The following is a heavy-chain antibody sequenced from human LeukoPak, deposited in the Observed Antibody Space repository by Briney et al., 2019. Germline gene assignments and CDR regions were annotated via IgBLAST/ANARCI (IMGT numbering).Heavy chain of an antibody. V-gene: IGHV3-43*01. CDR2: ISGDGSVT. CDR3: ATGSQPGTTFDY. J-gene: IGHJ4*02. Sequence: GGSLRLSCAPPGFTFNDYPMHWARQAPGKGLEWVSLISGDGSVTYYADSVKGRFTISRDNSKNSLYLQINGLRLEDTAFYYCATGSQPGTTFDYWGQGTLVTASS. CDR1: GFTFNDYP. D-gene: IGHD1-14*01.